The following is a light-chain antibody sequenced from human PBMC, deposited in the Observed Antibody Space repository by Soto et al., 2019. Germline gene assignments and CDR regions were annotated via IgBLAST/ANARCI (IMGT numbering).Light chain of an antibody. CDR2: DVS. J-gene: IGLJ1*01. V-gene: IGLV2-11*01. Sequence: QSALTQPRSVSGSPGQSVTISCTGTSSDVGGYNYVSWYQQHPGRAPKVMIYDVSKQPSGVPDRFSGSKSGNTASLTISGLQAEDEADYYCCSYAGSYTYVFGTGTRSPS. CDR3: CSYAGSYTYV. CDR1: SSDVGGYNY.